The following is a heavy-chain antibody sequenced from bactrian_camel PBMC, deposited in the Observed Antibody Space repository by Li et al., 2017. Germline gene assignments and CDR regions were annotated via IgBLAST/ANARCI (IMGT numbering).Heavy chain of an antibody. CDR1: GYDC. CDR2: IDSDGST. Sequence: HVQLVESGGGSVQAGGSLRLSCDASGYDCMGWFRQAPGKEREPVASIDSDGSTSYVDSVKGRFTVSQDNAKGTLYLQMNNLKPEDTAVYYCAAARPHPTIPTMSTLQMMDLSEYDYWGQGTQVTVSP. CDR3: AAARPHPTIPTMSTLQMMDLSEYDY. J-gene: IGHJ4*01. D-gene: IGHD4*01. V-gene: IGHV3S55*01.